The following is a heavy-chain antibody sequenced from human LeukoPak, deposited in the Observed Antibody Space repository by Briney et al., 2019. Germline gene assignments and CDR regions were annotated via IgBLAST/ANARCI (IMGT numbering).Heavy chain of an antibody. CDR3: VRDRGYSTFDY. V-gene: IGHV3-7*01. CDR2: MKEDGGEI. Sequence: SGGSLRLSCAGSGFPFSNYWMAWVRQAPGKGLEWVANMKEDGGEISYVDSVKGRFTISRDNAKNSLDLQMNSLRVDDTAVYYCVRDRGYSTFDYWGQGTLVIVSS. D-gene: IGHD4-23*01. CDR1: GFPFSNYW. J-gene: IGHJ4*02.